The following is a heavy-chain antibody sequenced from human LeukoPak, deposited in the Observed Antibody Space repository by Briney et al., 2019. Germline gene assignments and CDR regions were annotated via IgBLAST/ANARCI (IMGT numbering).Heavy chain of an antibody. CDR1: GGSISSYY. CDR3: AGRTRYYYYYGMDV. V-gene: IGHV4-59*01. J-gene: IGHJ6*02. D-gene: IGHD1-14*01. CDR2: IYYSGST. Sequence: SETPSLTCTVSGGSISSYYWSWIRQPPGEGLEWIGYIYYSGSTNYNPSLKSRVTISVDTSKNQFSLKLSSVTAADTAVYYCAGRTRYYYYYGMDVWGQGTTVTVSS.